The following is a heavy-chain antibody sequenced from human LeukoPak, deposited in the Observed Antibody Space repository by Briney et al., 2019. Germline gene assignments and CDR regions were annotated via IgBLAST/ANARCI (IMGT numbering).Heavy chain of an antibody. J-gene: IGHJ4*02. CDR3: ARDMFEGQWLVEVFDY. CDR2: INGYNGNT. Sequence: ASVKVSCKASGYTLTSHGISWVRQAPGQGLEWMGWINGYNGNTNYAQSFQGRVTMTGDISTSTVYMELRSLTSDDTAVYFCARDMFEGQWLVEVFDYWGQGTLVTVSS. V-gene: IGHV1-18*01. D-gene: IGHD6-19*01. CDR1: GYTLTSHG.